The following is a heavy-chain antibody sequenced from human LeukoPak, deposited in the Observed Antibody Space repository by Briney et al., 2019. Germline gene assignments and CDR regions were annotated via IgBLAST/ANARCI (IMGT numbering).Heavy chain of an antibody. Sequence: ASVKVSCRPFGYTFTGYYIHWVRQAPGLGLEWMGWINPNTGATMYGQKFQGRVTLTRDTSIDTAYMELTNLRSDDTALYYCARDRVGSGWPRPYYFEFWGKGSLVTVSS. CDR3: ARDRVGSGWPRPYYFEF. J-gene: IGHJ4*02. D-gene: IGHD6-19*01. CDR2: INPNTGAT. CDR1: GYTFTGYY. V-gene: IGHV1-2*02.